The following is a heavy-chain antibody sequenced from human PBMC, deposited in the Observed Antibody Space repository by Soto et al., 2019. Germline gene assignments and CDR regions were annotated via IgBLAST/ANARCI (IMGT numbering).Heavy chain of an antibody. V-gene: IGHV1-69*01. CDR1: GGTFSSYA. J-gene: IGHJ6*02. Sequence: GPQVKVSCKASGGTFSSYAISWVRQAPGQGLEWMGGIIPIFGTANYAQKFQGRVTITADESTSTAYMELSSLRSEDTAVYYCARVVAVAVSSMHYYYYGMDVWGQGTTVTVSS. D-gene: IGHD6-19*01. CDR2: IIPIFGTA. CDR3: ARVVAVAVSSMHYYYYGMDV.